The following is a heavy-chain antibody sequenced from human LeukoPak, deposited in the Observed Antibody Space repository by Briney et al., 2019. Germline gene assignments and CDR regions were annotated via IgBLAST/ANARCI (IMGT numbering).Heavy chain of an antibody. CDR1: GGSISSYY. CDR3: ARRDYYYYGMDV. Sequence: SETLSLTCPVSGGSISSYYWSWIRQPPGKGLEWIGYIYYSGSTNYNPSLKSRVTISVDTSKNQFSLKLSSVTAADTAVYYCARRDYYYYGMDVWGQGTTVTVSS. V-gene: IGHV4-59*01. CDR2: IYYSGST. J-gene: IGHJ6*02.